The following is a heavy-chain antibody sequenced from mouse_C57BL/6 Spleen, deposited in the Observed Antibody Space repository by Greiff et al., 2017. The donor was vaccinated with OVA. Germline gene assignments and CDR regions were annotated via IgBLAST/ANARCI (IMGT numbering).Heavy chain of an antibody. Sequence: EVKLQESGPGLVKPSQSLSLTCSVTGYSITSGYYWNWIRQFPGNKLEWMGYISYDGSNNYNPSLKNRISITRDTSKNQFFLKLKSVTTEDTATYYCAREGDVDAMDYWGQGTSVTVSS. CDR3: AREGDVDAMDY. CDR1: GYSITSGYY. D-gene: IGHD3-3*01. V-gene: IGHV3-6*01. J-gene: IGHJ4*01. CDR2: ISYDGSN.